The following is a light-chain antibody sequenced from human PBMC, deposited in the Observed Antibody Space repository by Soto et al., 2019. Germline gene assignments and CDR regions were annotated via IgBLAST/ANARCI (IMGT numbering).Light chain of an antibody. Sequence: TVLTQSPGTVSLSPGERATLSCTTSQNVRSDYLAWYQQKPGQAPRLLIYGIFNRATGIPDRFSGSGSGTDFTLTISGLEPEDSAVYYCQHYDGSPRTFGPGTKVDIK. J-gene: IGKJ2*01. CDR2: GIF. CDR3: QHYDGSPRT. V-gene: IGKV3-20*01. CDR1: QNVRSDY.